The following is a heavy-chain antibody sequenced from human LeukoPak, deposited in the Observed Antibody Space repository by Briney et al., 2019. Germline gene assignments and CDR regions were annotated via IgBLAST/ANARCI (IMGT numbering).Heavy chain of an antibody. CDR1: GFTFSSYA. D-gene: IGHD6-19*01. J-gene: IGHJ4*02. Sequence: GGSLRLSCAASGFTFSSYAMSWVRQAPGKGLEWVSAISGSGGSTYYADSVKGRFTISRDNSKNTLYLQMNSLRAEDTAVYYCAKSRSGGSSGWYMDYWGQGTLVTVSS. V-gene: IGHV3-23*01. CDR2: ISGSGGST. CDR3: AKSRSGGSSGWYMDY.